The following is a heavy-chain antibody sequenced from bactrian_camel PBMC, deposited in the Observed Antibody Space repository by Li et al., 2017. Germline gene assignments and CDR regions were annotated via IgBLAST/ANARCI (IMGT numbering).Heavy chain of an antibody. D-gene: IGHD2*01. CDR2: MISTGGRT. CDR3: VAGPGRPAYYSGGYPPQYNY. CDR1: GFTFSSGA. V-gene: IGHV3S40*01. Sequence: VQLVESGGGLVQPGGSLRLSCAASGFTFSSGAMNWVRQAPGKGLEWVSVMISTGGRTYYADSVKGRFTISRDNARNTLYLQMGSLKPEDTAMYYCVAGPGRPAYYSGGYPPQYNYWGQGTQVTVS. J-gene: IGHJ4*01.